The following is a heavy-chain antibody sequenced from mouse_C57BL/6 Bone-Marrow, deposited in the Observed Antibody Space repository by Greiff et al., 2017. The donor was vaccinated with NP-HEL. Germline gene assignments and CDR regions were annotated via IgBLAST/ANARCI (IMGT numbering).Heavy chain of an antibody. D-gene: IGHD1-1*01. V-gene: IGHV1-69*01. CDR3: ARITTVVAD. J-gene: IGHJ2*01. Sequence: QVQLKQSGAELVMPGASVKLSCKASGYTFTSYWMHWVKQRPGQGLEWIGEIDPSDSYTNYNQKFKGKSTLTVDKSSSTAYMQLSSLTSEDSAVYYCARITTVVADWGQGTTLTVSS. CDR1: GYTFTSYW. CDR2: IDPSDSYT.